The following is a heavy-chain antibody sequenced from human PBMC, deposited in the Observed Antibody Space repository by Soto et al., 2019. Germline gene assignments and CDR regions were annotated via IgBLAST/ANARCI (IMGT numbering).Heavy chain of an antibody. CDR2: ISYDGSNK. CDR1: GFTFSSYA. Sequence: GGSLRLSCAASGFTFSSYAMHWVRQAPGKGLEWVAVISYDGSNKYYADSVKGRFTISRDNSKNTLYLQMNSLRAEDTAVYYCARAHLGSDRYTLEPFDPWGQGTLVTVSS. D-gene: IGHD1-1*01. J-gene: IGHJ5*02. CDR3: ARAHLGSDRYTLEPFDP. V-gene: IGHV3-30-3*01.